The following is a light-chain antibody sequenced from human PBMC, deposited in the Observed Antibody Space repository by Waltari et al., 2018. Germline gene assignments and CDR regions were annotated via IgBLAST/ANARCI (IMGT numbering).Light chain of an antibody. Sequence: QSALTQPRSVPGSPGQPVTISCTGTSSDVGGNNYVSWYQHHPGKAPKLMIYDVSKRPSGVPDRFSGSKSGNTASLTISGLQAEDEADYYCYSYAGSNSLVFGGGTKLTVL. CDR3: YSYAGSNSLV. J-gene: IGLJ3*02. V-gene: IGLV2-11*01. CDR2: DVS. CDR1: SSDVGGNNY.